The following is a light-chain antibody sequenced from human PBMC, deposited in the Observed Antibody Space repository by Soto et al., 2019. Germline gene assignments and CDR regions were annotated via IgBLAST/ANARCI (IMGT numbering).Light chain of an antibody. CDR2: AAS. CDR1: QGISSY. V-gene: IGKV1-8*01. CDR3: HHYYSYPFT. Sequence: AIRMTQSPSSFSASTGDRVTITCRASQGISSYLAWYQQKTGKATKLLIYAASTFQSGVPSMFSGSGSGTDFTLTISCLHSEDFATYYCHHYYSYPFTFGPGTKVDIK. J-gene: IGKJ3*01.